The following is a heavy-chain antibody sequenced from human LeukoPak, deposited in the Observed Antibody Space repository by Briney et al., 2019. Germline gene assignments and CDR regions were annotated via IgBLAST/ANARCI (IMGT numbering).Heavy chain of an antibody. J-gene: IGHJ6*03. CDR2: ISGSGGST. Sequence: GGSLRLSCAASGFTFSSYAMSWVRQAPGKGLEWVSAISGSGGSTYYADSVKGRFTISRDNSKNTLYLQMNSLRAEDTAVYYCARHPHYYYYMDVWGKGTAVTISS. CDR3: ARHPHYYYYMDV. V-gene: IGHV3-23*01. CDR1: GFTFSSYA.